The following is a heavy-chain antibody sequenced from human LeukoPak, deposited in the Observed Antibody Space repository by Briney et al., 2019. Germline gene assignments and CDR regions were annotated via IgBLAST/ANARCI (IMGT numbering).Heavy chain of an antibody. CDR2: INSDGSST. CDR3: ARWTRRGEGAFDI. V-gene: IGHV3-74*01. J-gene: IGHJ3*02. Sequence: PGRSLRLSCAASGFTFSSYWMHWVRQAPGKGLVWVSRINSDGSSTSYADSVKGRFTISRDNAKNTLYLQMNSLRAEDTAVYYCARWTRRGEGAFDIWGQGTMVTVSS. D-gene: IGHD3-10*01. CDR1: GFTFSSYW.